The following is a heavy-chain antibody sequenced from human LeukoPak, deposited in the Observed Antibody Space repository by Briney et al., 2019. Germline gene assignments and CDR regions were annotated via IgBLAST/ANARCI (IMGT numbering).Heavy chain of an antibody. J-gene: IGHJ4*02. D-gene: IGHD5-18*01. Sequence: SETLSLTCTVSGGSISSYYWSWIRQPPGKGLEWIGYIYYSGSTNYNPSLKSRVTISVDTSKNQFSLKLSSVTAADTAVCYCARERARGYSYGGPFDYWGQGTLVTVSS. CDR1: GGSISSYY. CDR2: IYYSGST. CDR3: ARERARGYSYGGPFDY. V-gene: IGHV4-59*01.